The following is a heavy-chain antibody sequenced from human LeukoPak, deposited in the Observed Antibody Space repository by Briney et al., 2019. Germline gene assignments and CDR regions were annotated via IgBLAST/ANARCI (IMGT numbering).Heavy chain of an antibody. CDR3: AREVGALRLGELSSFVDY. D-gene: IGHD3-16*02. V-gene: IGHV4-59*12. J-gene: IGHJ4*02. Sequence: MASETLSLTCTVSGGSISSYYWSWIRQPPGKGLEWIGYIYYSGSTNYNPSLKSRVTISVDTSKNQFSLKLSSVTAADTAVYYCAREVGALRLGELSSFVDYWGQGTLVTVSS. CDR1: GGSISSYY. CDR2: IYYSGST.